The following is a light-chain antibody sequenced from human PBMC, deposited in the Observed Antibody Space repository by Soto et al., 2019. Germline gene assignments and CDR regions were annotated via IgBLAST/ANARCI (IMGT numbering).Light chain of an antibody. Sequence: EIVMTQSPATLSVSPGDRATLSCRASQSVSTNLVWYQHKPGQAPRLLIYAASTRATGIPARFSGSGSGTEFNLTISSLQSEDFAVYYCQQYNDWPLDLTFGGGTKVEIK. CDR2: AAS. J-gene: IGKJ4*01. CDR3: QQYNDWPLDLT. V-gene: IGKV3-15*01. CDR1: QSVSTN.